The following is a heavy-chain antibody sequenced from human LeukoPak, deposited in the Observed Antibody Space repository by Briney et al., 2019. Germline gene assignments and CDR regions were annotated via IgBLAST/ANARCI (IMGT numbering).Heavy chain of an antibody. CDR2: IYYSGST. V-gene: IGHV4-59*01. Sequence: SETLSLTCTVSGGSISSYYWSWIRQPPGKGLEWIGYIYYSGSTNYNPSLKSRVTISVDTSKNQFSLKLSSVTAADTAVYYCARVRSDDFWSEADAFDIWAKGQWSPSLQ. D-gene: IGHD3-3*01. J-gene: IGHJ3*02. CDR1: GGSISSYY. CDR3: ARVRSDDFWSEADAFDI.